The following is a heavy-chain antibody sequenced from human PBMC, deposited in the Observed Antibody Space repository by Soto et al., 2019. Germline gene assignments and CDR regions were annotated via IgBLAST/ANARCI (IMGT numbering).Heavy chain of an antibody. Sequence: SETLSLTCAVYDGSFSGYYWSWIRQPXGKGLEWIGEINHSGSTNYNPSLKSRVTISVDTSKNQFSLKLSSVTAADTAVYYCARGRLARGYYYYGMDVWGQGTTVTVSS. CDR1: DGSFSGYY. V-gene: IGHV4-34*01. CDR3: ARGRLARGYYYYGMDV. CDR2: INHSGST. D-gene: IGHD3-16*01. J-gene: IGHJ6*02.